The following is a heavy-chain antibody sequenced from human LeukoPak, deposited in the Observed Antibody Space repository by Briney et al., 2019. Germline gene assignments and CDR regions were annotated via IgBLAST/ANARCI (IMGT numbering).Heavy chain of an antibody. D-gene: IGHD4-11*01. CDR3: AKILPDTVTADY. CDR1: GFTFSSYG. CDR2: ISYDGSNK. Sequence: PGRFLRLSCAASGFTFSSYGMYWVRQAPGKGLEWVAVISYDGSNKYYADSVKGRFTISRDNSKNTLYLQMNSLRAEDTAVYYCAKILPDTVTADYWGQGTLVTVSS. J-gene: IGHJ4*02. V-gene: IGHV3-30*18.